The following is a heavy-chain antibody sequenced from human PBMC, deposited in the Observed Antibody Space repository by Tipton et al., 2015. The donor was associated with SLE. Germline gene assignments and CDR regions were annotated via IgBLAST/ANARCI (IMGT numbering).Heavy chain of an antibody. V-gene: IGHV4-38-2*02. CDR3: ARRRGSSWYEDYFDY. D-gene: IGHD6-13*01. CDR2: VYPSGDT. CDR1: GYSISTGFY. Sequence: TLSLTCTVSGYSISTGFYWGWIRQPPGKGLGWIGHVYPSGDTDYNPSLRSRLTISQDTPKNQFSLKLSSVTAADTAVYYCARRRGSSWYEDYFDYWGQGTLVTVSS. J-gene: IGHJ4*02.